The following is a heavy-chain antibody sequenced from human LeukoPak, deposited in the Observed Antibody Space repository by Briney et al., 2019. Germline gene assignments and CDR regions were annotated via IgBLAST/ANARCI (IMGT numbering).Heavy chain of an antibody. CDR2: MNPNSGNT. CDR3: VIMSHTVVPTARIYYYMDI. J-gene: IGHJ6*03. Sequence: ASVKVSCKASGYTFTSYDINWVRQATGQGLEWMGWMNPNSGNTGYAQKFQGRVTMTRNTSISTAYMELSSLRSDDTAIYYCVIMSHTVVPTARIYYYMDIWGTGTTVIVSS. D-gene: IGHD1-1*01. CDR1: GYTFTSYD. V-gene: IGHV1-8*01.